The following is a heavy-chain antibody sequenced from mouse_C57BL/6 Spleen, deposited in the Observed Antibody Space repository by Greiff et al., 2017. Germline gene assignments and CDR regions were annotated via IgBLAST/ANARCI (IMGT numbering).Heavy chain of an antibody. D-gene: IGHD1-1*01. CDR3: ARRGVDGSSYWYFDV. V-gene: IGHV1-81*01. CDR2: IYPRSGNT. CDR1: GYTFTSYG. J-gene: IGHJ1*03. Sequence: VQLQQSGAELARPGASVKLSCKASGYTFTSYGISWVKQRTGQGLEWIGEIYPRSGNTYYNEKFKGKATLTADKSSSTAYMELRSLTSEDSAVXYCARRGVDGSSYWYFDVWGTGTTVTVSS.